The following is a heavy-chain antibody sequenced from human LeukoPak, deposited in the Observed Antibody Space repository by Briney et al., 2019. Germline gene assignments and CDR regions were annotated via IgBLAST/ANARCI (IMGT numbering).Heavy chain of an antibody. Sequence: GGSLRLSCAASGFTFSSYGLNWVRQAPGKGLEWISDISSGSTTIYYADSVKGRFTISRDNAKNSLYLQMNSLRAEDTAVYYCARGRYCSSTGCYDAFDYWGQGTLVTVSS. J-gene: IGHJ4*02. CDR1: GFTFSSYG. D-gene: IGHD2-2*01. V-gene: IGHV3-48*01. CDR3: ARGRYCSSTGCYDAFDY. CDR2: ISSGSTTI.